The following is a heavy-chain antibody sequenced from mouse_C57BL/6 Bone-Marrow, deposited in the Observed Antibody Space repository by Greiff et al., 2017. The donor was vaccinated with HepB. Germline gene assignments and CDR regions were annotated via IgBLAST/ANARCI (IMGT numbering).Heavy chain of an antibody. D-gene: IGHD2-1*01. CDR2: IWGVGST. CDR1: GFSLTSYG. J-gene: IGHJ4*01. CDR3: AGGNYSAMDY. Sequence: QVQLQQSGPGLVAPSQSLSITCTVSGFSLTSYGVDWVRQSPGKGLEWLGVIWGVGSTNYNSALKSRLSISKDNSKSQVFLKMNSLQTDDTAMYYCAGGNYSAMDYWGQGTSVTVSS. V-gene: IGHV2-6*01.